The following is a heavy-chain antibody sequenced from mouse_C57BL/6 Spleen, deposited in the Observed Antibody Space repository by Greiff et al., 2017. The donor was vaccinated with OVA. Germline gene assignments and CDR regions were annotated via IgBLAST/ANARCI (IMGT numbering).Heavy chain of an antibody. J-gene: IGHJ2*01. Sequence: QVQLQQSGPELVKPGASVKLSCKASGYTFTSYDINWVKQRPGQGLEWIGWIYPRDGSTKYNEKFKGKATLTVDTSSSTAYMELHSLTSEDSAVYFCTRYRYSNYAYYFDYWGQGTTLTVSS. CDR1: GYTFTSYD. CDR3: TRYRYSNYAYYFDY. V-gene: IGHV1-85*01. CDR2: IYPRDGST. D-gene: IGHD2-5*01.